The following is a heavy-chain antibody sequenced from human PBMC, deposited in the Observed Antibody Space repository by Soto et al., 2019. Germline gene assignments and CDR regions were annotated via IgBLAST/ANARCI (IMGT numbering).Heavy chain of an antibody. CDR2: ISNSGIS. D-gene: IGHD2-21*01. Sequence: SETLSLTCAVSGDSVTSVNYFWTWIRQPPGGGLEWIGYISNSGISKYNPSLKSRVAMSQDTSKNQFSLNLHSVTAADTAVYFCARGEGNSYYGYQFDTWGQGALVTVSS. J-gene: IGHJ4*02. CDR1: GDSVTSVNYF. V-gene: IGHV4-61*01. CDR3: ARGEGNSYYGYQFDT.